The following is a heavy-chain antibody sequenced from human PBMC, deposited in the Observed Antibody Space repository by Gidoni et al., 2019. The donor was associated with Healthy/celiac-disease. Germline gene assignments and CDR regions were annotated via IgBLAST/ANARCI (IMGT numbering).Heavy chain of an antibody. Sequence: EVQLLESGGGLVQPGGSLRLSCAASGFTFSSYAMSWVRQAPGKGLEWVSAMSGSGGSTYYADSVKGRFTISRDNSKNTLYLQMNSLRAEDTAVYYCARFKSSSWYYFDYWGQGTLVTVSS. CDR3: ARFKSSSWYYFDY. CDR2: MSGSGGST. CDR1: GFTFSSYA. D-gene: IGHD6-13*01. V-gene: IGHV3-23*01. J-gene: IGHJ4*02.